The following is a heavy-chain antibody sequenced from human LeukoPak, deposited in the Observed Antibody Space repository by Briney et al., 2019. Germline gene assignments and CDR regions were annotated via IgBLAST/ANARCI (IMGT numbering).Heavy chain of an antibody. D-gene: IGHD1-26*01. CDR2: ITNTGGVT. J-gene: IGHJ4*02. CDR1: GFTFSTYA. V-gene: IGHV3-23*01. CDR3: ARDNVGATSHFDY. Sequence: GGSLRLSCAASGFTFSTYAMSWVRQAPGKGLEWVSGITNTGGVTLYADSVKGRLTVSRDNSKNTLYLQMNSLRAEDTAVYFCARDNVGATSHFDYWGQGTLVTVSS.